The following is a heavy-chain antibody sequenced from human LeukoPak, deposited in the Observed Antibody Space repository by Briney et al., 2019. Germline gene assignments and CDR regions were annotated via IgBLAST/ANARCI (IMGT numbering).Heavy chain of an antibody. CDR2: FDPEDGET. V-gene: IGHV1-24*01. CDR1: GYTLTELS. D-gene: IGHD3-10*01. J-gene: IGHJ3*01. CDR3: PTESYTGHFFDL. Sequence: ASVKVSCKVSGYTLTELSMHLVRQAPGKGLEGRGGFDPEDGETIYAQKFKGRVTMTEDTSTDPASMELSSLRSDDTAVYSCPTESYTGHFFDLWGQGTMVPLPS.